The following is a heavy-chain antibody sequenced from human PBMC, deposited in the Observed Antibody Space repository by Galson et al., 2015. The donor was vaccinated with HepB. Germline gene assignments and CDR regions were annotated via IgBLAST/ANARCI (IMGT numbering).Heavy chain of an antibody. Sequence: SLRLSCAASGFTFSSYAMHWVRQAPGKGLEWVAVISYDGSNKYYADSVKGRFTISRDNSKNTLYLQMNSLRAEDTAVYYCASLLGWNDYWGQGTLVTVSS. J-gene: IGHJ4*02. D-gene: IGHD7-27*01. CDR2: ISYDGSNK. V-gene: IGHV3-30*04. CDR1: GFTFSSYA. CDR3: ASLLGWNDY.